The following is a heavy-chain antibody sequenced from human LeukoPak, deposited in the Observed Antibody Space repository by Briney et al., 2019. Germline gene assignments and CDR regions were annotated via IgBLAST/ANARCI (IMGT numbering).Heavy chain of an antibody. CDR2: ISYDGSNK. CDR1: GFTFSSYA. Sequence: GGSLRLSCAASGFTFSSYAMHWVRQAPGKGLEWVAVISYDGSNKYYADSVKGRFTISRDNSKNTLYLQMNSLRAEDTAVYYCAKDTTMVRGVIDWFDYWGQGTLVTVSS. CDR3: AKDTTMVRGVIDWFDY. J-gene: IGHJ4*02. V-gene: IGHV3-30*04. D-gene: IGHD3-10*01.